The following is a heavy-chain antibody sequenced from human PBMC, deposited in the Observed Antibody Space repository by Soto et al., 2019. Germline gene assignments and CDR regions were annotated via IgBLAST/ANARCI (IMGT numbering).Heavy chain of an antibody. Sequence: GGSLRLSCAASGFTFSGYGMHWVRQAPGKGLEWVAVISYDGNNKYYADSVKGRFTISRDNSKNTLYLQMNSLRAEDTAVYYCAKGGRGTYYYYYGVDVWGQGTTVTVSS. V-gene: IGHV3-30*18. D-gene: IGHD1-1*01. CDR1: GFTFSGYG. CDR3: AKGGRGTYYYYYGVDV. J-gene: IGHJ6*02. CDR2: ISYDGNNK.